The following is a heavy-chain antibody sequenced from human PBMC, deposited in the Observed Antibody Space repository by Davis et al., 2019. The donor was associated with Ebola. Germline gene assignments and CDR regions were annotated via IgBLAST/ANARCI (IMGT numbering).Heavy chain of an antibody. Sequence: GESLKISCKGSGFDFTKYWIAWVRQMPGKGLEWMGIIYPGDSNTRSSTSFQGQVTISADKSINTAYLQWSSLKASDTAMYYCARRKYYASSVDYFFDYLGQGTPLTVSS. D-gene: IGHD3-22*01. J-gene: IGHJ4*02. V-gene: IGHV5-51*01. CDR3: ARRKYYASSVDYFFDY. CDR1: GFDFTKYW. CDR2: IYPGDSNT.